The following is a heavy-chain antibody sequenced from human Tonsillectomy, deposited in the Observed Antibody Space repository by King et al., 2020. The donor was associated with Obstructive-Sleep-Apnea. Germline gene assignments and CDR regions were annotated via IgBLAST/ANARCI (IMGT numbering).Heavy chain of an antibody. V-gene: IGHV4-34*01. Sequence: VQLQQWGAGLLKPSETLSLTCAVYGGSFSDYYWSWFRQPPGKGLEWIVDISHSGITYYNPSLESRVTISVDTSKNQFSLRLSSVTAADSAMYYCARGSGDYVPRYWGQGTLVTVSS. CDR2: ISHSGIT. D-gene: IGHD4-17*01. CDR3: ARGSGDYVPRY. J-gene: IGHJ4*02. CDR1: GGSFSDYY.